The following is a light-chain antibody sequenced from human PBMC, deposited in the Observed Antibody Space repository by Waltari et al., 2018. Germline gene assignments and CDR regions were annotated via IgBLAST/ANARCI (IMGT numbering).Light chain of an antibody. CDR1: PTLLYNSNNKNY. CDR3: QQYFSTPRT. Sequence: DIVMTQSPDSLAVSLGERAPINCKSSPTLLYNSNNKNYLAWYQQKSGQTPKLLIYWASTRESGVPDRFTGSGSATDFTLTISSLQAEDVAVYFCQQYFSTPRTFGQGTKVEIK. CDR2: WAS. V-gene: IGKV4-1*01. J-gene: IGKJ1*01.